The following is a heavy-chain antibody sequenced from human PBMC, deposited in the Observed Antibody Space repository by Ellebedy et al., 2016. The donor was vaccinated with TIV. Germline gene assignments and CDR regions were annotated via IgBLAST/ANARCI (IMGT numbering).Heavy chain of an antibody. CDR2: INHSGST. Sequence: MPSETLSLTCAVYGGSFSGYYWSWIRQPPGKGLEWIGEINHSGSTNYSPSLKSRVTVSVDTSKNQFSLKLSSVTAADTAVYYCARDARHEIDYWGQGTLVTVSS. V-gene: IGHV4-34*01. J-gene: IGHJ4*02. CDR3: ARDARHEIDY. CDR1: GGSFSGYY.